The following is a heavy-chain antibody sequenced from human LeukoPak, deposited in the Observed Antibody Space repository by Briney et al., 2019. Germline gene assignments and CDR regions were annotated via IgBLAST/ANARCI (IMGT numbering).Heavy chain of an antibody. CDR3: ASRPNIYGYDFDY. V-gene: IGHV3-23*01. J-gene: IGHJ4*02. CDR2: ISGSGGST. D-gene: IGHD5-18*01. CDR1: GFTFSTYA. Sequence: GGSLRLSCAASGFTFSTYAMTWVRQAPGKGLEWVSGISGSGGSTYYADSVKGGFTISRDTSTNTKYLQVNSLGADDTAVYYCASRPNIYGYDFDYWGQGTLVTVSS.